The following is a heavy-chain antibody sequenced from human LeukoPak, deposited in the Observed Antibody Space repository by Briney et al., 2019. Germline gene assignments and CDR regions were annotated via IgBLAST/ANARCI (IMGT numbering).Heavy chain of an antibody. CDR1: GGPISTGDYY. J-gene: IGHJ5*02. CDR3: ARRRTGLDWIDP. V-gene: IGHV4-39*01. CDR2: IDYSGTT. Sequence: PSETLSLTCSVSGGPISTGDYYWDWIRQPPGKGLEWIGTIDYSGTTFYNPSLKSRVTTSVDTSKRQFSLKLTSVTAADTAVYYCARRRTGLDWIDPWGQGTLVTVSS.